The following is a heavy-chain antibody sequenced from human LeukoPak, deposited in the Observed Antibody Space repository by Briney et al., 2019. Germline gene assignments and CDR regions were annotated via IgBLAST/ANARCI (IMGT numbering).Heavy chain of an antibody. CDR3: SRHIVAAVDWYFDL. V-gene: IGHV4-39*01. J-gene: IGHJ2*01. Sequence: PSETLSLTCTVSGGSISSSSSCWGWIRQPPGKRLEWIGTIYYSGKTYYNPSLKSRVTLSVDTSKNQFSLRLSSVTAADTAVYYCSRHIVAAVDWYFDLWGRGTLVTVSS. CDR1: GGSISSSSSC. CDR2: IYYSGKT. D-gene: IGHD3-16*02.